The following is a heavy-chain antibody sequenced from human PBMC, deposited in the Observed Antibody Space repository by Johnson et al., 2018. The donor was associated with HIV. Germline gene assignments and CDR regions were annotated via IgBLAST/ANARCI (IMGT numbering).Heavy chain of an antibody. J-gene: IGHJ3*02. V-gene: IGHV3-30-3*01. CDR1: GFTFSSYA. CDR3: ARDLLIAYCGGDCWDAFDI. D-gene: IGHD2-21*02. CDR2: ISYDGSNK. Sequence: QMQLVESGGGVVQPGRSLRLSCAASGFTFSSYAMHWVRQAPGKGLEWVAVISYDGSNKYYADSVKGRFTISRDNSKNTLYLQMHSLRAEDTAVYYCARDLLIAYCGGDCWDAFDIWGQGTMVTVSS.